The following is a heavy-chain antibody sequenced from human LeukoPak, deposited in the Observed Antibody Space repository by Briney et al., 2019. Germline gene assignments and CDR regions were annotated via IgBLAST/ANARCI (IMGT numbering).Heavy chain of an antibody. D-gene: IGHD3-9*01. Sequence: PSETLSLTCAVSGGSISTSSYYWGWIRQPPGKRLEWIGSIYYSGSTYYNPSLKRRVTISVDTSKNQFSLKLTSVTAADTAVYYCARLYGILTTYYPYDAFDVWGQGTMVTVSS. V-gene: IGHV4-39*01. J-gene: IGHJ3*01. CDR1: GGSISTSSYY. CDR3: ARLYGILTTYYPYDAFDV. CDR2: IYYSGST.